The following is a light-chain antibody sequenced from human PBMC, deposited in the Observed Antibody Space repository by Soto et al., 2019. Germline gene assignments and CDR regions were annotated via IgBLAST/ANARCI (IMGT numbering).Light chain of an antibody. CDR3: QQSYSTPPWP. V-gene: IGKV1-39*01. Sequence: DIQMSQSPAALSASVRDRVTITCRASQSIVTYLNWYLQKPGKAPKLLIYAASNLQSGVPSRFSGSGSGTDFTLTISSLQPEDFATYFCQQSYSTPPWPFGQGTKAAIK. CDR1: QSIVTY. CDR2: AAS. J-gene: IGKJ1*01.